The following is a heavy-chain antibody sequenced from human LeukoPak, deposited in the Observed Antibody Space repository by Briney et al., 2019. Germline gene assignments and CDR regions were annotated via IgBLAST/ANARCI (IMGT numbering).Heavy chain of an antibody. V-gene: IGHV1-46*01. Sequence: ASVKVSCKASGGTFSSYAISWVRQAPGQGLEWMGIINPSGGSTTYAQRFQGRVTMTRDTSTSTVYMELGSLRSEDTAVYYCARGRSVGATKWDYWGQGTLVTVSS. D-gene: IGHD1-26*01. CDR3: ARGRSVGATKWDY. CDR1: GGTFSSYA. J-gene: IGHJ4*02. CDR2: INPSGGST.